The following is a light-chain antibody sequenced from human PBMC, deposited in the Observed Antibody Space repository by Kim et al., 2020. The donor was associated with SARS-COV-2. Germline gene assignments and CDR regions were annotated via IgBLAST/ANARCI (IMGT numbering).Light chain of an antibody. CDR3: QQFGSSPFA. Sequence: LARRHRATLAWRASPRFNDNNVAWYQHNVGRAPRLLIYSASSRATGVPDRFSGSGSGTDFTLTISRLEPEDFAVFYCQQFGSSPFAFGQGTKREI. CDR2: SAS. J-gene: IGKJ2*01. CDR1: PRFNDNN. V-gene: IGKV3-20*01.